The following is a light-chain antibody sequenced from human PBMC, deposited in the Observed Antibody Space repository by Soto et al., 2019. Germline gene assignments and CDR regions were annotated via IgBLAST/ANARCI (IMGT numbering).Light chain of an antibody. Sequence: QSVLTQPPSASGTPGQRVTISCSGSTSNIGFNYVYWYQQLPGTAPKLLIYTNNQRPSGVPARFSGSKSGTSASLAISGLRSEDEADYYCAAWDDSLSGWVFGGGTKLTV. CDR2: TNN. CDR3: AAWDDSLSGWV. J-gene: IGLJ3*02. V-gene: IGLV1-47*02. CDR1: TSNIGFNY.